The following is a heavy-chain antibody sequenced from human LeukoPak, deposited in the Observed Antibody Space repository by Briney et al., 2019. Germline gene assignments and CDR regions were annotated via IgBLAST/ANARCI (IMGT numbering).Heavy chain of an antibody. Sequence: GGSLRLSCAASGFTVSSNYMSRVRQAPGKGLEWVSTITGTGDYTEYADSVKGRFTISRDNSKNTLFLQMSSLRADDTAFYYCAKVLRGVIVYDYWGQGTLVTVSS. CDR2: ITGTGDYT. CDR1: GFTVSSNY. V-gene: IGHV3-23*01. D-gene: IGHD3-10*01. CDR3: AKVLRGVIVYDY. J-gene: IGHJ4*02.